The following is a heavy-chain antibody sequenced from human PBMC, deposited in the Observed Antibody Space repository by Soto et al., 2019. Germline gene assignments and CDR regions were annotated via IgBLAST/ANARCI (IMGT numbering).Heavy chain of an antibody. V-gene: IGHV3-74*01. J-gene: IGHJ5*02. CDR1: GFTFSSYW. D-gene: IGHD3-22*01. Sequence: EVQLVESGGGLVQPGGSLRLSCAASGFTFSSYWMHWVRQGPGEGLVWVSRINNDGSNTGYADSVKGRFTISRDNAKNTLYLQMNNLRVEDTAVYYCASKGLSSGLSPFDPWGQGTLVTVSS. CDR3: ASKGLSSGLSPFDP. CDR2: INNDGSNT.